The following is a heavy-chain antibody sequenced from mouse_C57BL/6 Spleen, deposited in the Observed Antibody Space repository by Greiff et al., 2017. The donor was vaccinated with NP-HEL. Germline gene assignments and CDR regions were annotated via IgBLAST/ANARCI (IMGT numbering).Heavy chain of an antibody. J-gene: IGHJ4*01. CDR2: INPSTGGT. Sequence: VQLQQSGPELVKPGASVKISCKASGYSFTGYYMNWVKQSPEKSLEWIGEINPSTGGTTYNQKFKAKATLTVDKSSSTAYMQLKSLTSEDSAGYYGARGDYYAMDDWGQGTSVTVSS. V-gene: IGHV1-42*01. CDR1: GYSFTGYY. CDR3: ARGDYYAMDD.